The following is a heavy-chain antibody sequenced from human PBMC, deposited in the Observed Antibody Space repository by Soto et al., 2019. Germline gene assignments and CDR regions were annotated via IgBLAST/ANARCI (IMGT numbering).Heavy chain of an antibody. CDR1: VDSVSSNSAA. CDR3: ARLSHQATPF. J-gene: IGHJ4*02. Sequence: SQTLSLTSAISVDSVSSNSAAWSWIRQSPSRGLEWLGRTYYRSKWYNDYAVSVKGRITINPDTSKNHLSLQLNSVTLEDTALYYCARLSHQATPFWRQGTLVTVSS. CDR2: TYYRSKWYN. V-gene: IGHV6-1*01. D-gene: IGHD2-2*01.